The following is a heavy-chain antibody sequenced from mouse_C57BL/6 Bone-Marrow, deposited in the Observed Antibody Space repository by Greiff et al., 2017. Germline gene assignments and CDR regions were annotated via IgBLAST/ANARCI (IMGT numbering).Heavy chain of an antibody. J-gene: IGHJ4*01. CDR2: IYPGSGNT. V-gene: IGHV1-76*01. CDR3: ARGCCYAMDY. Sequence: QVQLQQSGAELVRPGASVKLSCTASGYTFTDYYINWVKQRPGQGLEWIARIYPGSGNTYYNEKFKGKATLTAEKSSSTAYMQLSSLTSEDSAFYFCARGCCYAMDYWGQGTSVTVSS. CDR1: GYTFTDYY.